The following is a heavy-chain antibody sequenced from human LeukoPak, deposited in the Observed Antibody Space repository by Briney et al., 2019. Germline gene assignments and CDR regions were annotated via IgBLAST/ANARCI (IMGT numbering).Heavy chain of an antibody. D-gene: IGHD1-26*01. CDR1: GFTFSSYA. CDR3: AKVRRYAGATFWA. J-gene: IGHJ5*02. V-gene: IGHV3-23*01. Sequence: GSLRLSCAASGFTFSSYAMSWVRQAPGKGLEWVSAISGSGGSTYYADSVKGRFTISRDNSKNTLYLQMNSLRGEDTAVYYCAKVRRYAGATFWAWGQGTLVTVSS. CDR2: ISGSGGST.